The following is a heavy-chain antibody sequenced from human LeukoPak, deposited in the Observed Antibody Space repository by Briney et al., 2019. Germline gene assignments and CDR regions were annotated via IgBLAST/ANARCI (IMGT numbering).Heavy chain of an antibody. CDR3: ARAGTYGYYWYFDL. CDR2: TCYRSKWYN. D-gene: IGHD5-24*01. J-gene: IGHJ2*01. V-gene: IGHV6-1*01. Sequence: SQTLSLTCAISGDSVSSNSATWNWIRQSPSRGLEWLGRTCYRSKWYNDYAVSVKSRITINPDTSKNQFSLQLNSVTPEDTAVYYCARAGTYGYYWYFDLWGRGTLVTVSS. CDR1: GDSVSSNSAT.